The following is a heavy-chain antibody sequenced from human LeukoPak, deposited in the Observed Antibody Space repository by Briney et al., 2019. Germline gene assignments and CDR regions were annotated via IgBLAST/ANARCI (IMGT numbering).Heavy chain of an antibody. Sequence: SVKVSCKASGGTFSSYAISWVRQAPGQGLEWMGGIIPIFGTANYAQKFQGRVTITADESTSTAYMGLRSLRSDDTAVYYCARAETYYYGSRHDFWGQGTLVTVSS. V-gene: IGHV1-69*13. CDR2: IIPIFGTA. D-gene: IGHD3-10*01. J-gene: IGHJ4*02. CDR3: ARAETYYYGSRHDF. CDR1: GGTFSSYA.